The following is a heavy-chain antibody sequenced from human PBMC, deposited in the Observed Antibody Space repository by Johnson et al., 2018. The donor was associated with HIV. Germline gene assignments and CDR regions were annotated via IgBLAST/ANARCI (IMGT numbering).Heavy chain of an antibody. CDR1: QFTFSSYY. J-gene: IGHJ3*02. CDR3: ARDSTPWGGDYVGYAFDI. V-gene: IGHV3-11*04. Sequence: QVQLVESGGGLAQPAWSPRLSCAASQFTFSSYYMSWIRQAPGKGLEWVSYISSSGSTIYYAAFVKGRFTISRDNAKKSLYLQMNSLRAEDTALYYCARDSTPWGGDYVGYAFDIWGRGAMVTVSS. CDR2: ISSSGSTI. D-gene: IGHD4-17*01.